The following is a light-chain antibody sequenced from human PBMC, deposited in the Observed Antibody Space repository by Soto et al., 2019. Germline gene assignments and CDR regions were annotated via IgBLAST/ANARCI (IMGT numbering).Light chain of an antibody. CDR2: DES. CDR1: QDISNY. V-gene: IGKV1-33*01. J-gene: IGKJ3*01. Sequence: DIQMTQSPSSLSASVGDRVTITCQASQDISNYLNWYQQKPGKAPKLLIYDESNLETGVQSRFSGSGSGTDFTFTISSLQPEDIATYYCQQYDNLPFTFGPGTKVDIK. CDR3: QQYDNLPFT.